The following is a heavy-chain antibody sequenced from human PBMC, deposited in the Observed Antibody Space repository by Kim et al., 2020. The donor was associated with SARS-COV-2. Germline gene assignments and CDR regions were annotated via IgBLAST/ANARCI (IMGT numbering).Heavy chain of an antibody. CDR3: ARTLNQDTAMVTPGYYYYGMDV. Sequence: GGSLRLSCAASGFTFSSYSMNWVRQAPGKGLEWVSSISSSSYIYYADSVKGRFTISRDNAKNSLYLQMNSLRAEDTAVYYCARTLNQDTAMVTPGYYYYGMDVWGQGTTVTVSS. V-gene: IGHV3-21*01. J-gene: IGHJ6*02. CDR1: GFTFSSYS. CDR2: ISSSSYI. D-gene: IGHD5-18*01.